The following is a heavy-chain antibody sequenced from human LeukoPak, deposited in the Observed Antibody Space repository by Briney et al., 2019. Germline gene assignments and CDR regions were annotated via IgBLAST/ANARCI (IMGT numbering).Heavy chain of an antibody. J-gene: IGHJ4*02. CDR3: WRVGYRSSSLAW. D-gene: IGHD6-13*01. Sequence: GGSLRLSCAATAFTFRSYWMHWVRQAPGKGLVWVSRINSDGSSTSYADSVKGRVTISRDNAKNTLYLQMNSLRAEDTAVYYCWRVGYRSSSLAWWGQGTLVTVSS. V-gene: IGHV3-74*01. CDR2: INSDGSST. CDR1: AFTFRSYW.